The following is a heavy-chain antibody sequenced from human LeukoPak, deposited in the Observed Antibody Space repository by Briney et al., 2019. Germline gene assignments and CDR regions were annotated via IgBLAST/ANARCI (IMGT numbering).Heavy chain of an antibody. CDR2: ITPYSGGT. V-gene: IGHV1-2*02. CDR3: ARGHTHYDFWSGNAFDI. CDR1: GYTFTGYY. J-gene: IGHJ3*02. D-gene: IGHD3-3*01. Sequence: GASVKVSCKASGYTFTGYYIHWVRQAPGQGLEWMGWITPYSGGTNYAQRFQGRVTMTWDTSISTAYMELSRLRSDDTAVYYCARGHTHYDFWSGNAFDIWGQGTMVTVSS.